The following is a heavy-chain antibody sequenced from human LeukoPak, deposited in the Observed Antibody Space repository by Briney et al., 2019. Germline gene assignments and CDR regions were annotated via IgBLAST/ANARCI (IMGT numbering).Heavy chain of an antibody. J-gene: IGHJ6*03. V-gene: IGHV4-4*09. CDR2: IYTSGST. D-gene: IGHD6-6*01. Sequence: PSETLSLTCTVSGGSISSYYWSWIRQPPGKGLEWIGYIYTSGSTNYNPSLKSRVTISVDTSKNQFSLKLSSVTAADTAVYYCARHSSASPFYYCYMDVWGKGTTVTVSS. CDR1: GGSISSYY. CDR3: ARHSSASPFYYCYMDV.